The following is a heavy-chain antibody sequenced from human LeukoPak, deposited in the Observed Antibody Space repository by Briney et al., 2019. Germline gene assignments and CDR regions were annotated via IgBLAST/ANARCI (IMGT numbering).Heavy chain of an antibody. CDR3: ARGGWSYGYHRVFDY. CDR1: GGSFSGYY. V-gene: IGHV4-34*01. D-gene: IGHD5-18*01. CDR2: INHSGST. Sequence: PSETLSLTCAVYGGSFSGYYCSWIRQPPGKGLEWIGEINHSGSTNYNPSLKSRLTISVDTSKDQFSLKLSSVTAADTAVSYCARGGWSYGYHRVFDYWGQGTLVTVSS. J-gene: IGHJ4*02.